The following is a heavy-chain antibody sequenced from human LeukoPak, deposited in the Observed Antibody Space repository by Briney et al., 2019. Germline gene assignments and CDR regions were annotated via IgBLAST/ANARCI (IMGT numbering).Heavy chain of an antibody. CDR2: ISGSGGST. J-gene: IGHJ4*02. D-gene: IGHD5-12*01. CDR1: GFTFSSYG. V-gene: IGHV3-23*01. CDR3: ASQGSGYDSPIDH. Sequence: GGSLRLSCAASGFTFSSYGMSWVRQAPGKGLEWVSAISGSGGSTYYADSVKGRFTISRDNARNSLYLQMNSLRAEDTAVFYCASQGSGYDSPIDHWGQGTLVTVSS.